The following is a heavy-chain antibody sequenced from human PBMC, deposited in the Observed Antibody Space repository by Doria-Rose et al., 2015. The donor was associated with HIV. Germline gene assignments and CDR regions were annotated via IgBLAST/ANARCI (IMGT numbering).Heavy chain of an antibody. CDR2: IFSDDDR. Sequence: QITLKESGPVLVKPTETLTLTCTVSGVSLSSPGMGVSWIRQPPGKALEWLANIFSDDDRSYKTSLKSRLTISRGTSKSQVVLTTTDMDPVDTATYYCARIKSSRWYHKYYLDFWGQGTLVIVSA. D-gene: IGHD6-13*01. V-gene: IGHV2-26*01. CDR1: GVSLSSPGMG. J-gene: IGHJ4*02. CDR3: ARIKSSRWYHKYYLDF.